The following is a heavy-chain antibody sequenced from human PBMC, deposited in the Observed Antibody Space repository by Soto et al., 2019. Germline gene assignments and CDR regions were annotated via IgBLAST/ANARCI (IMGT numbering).Heavy chain of an antibody. CDR3: AREATGFGELSLKFDY. CDR2: IYYSGST. Sequence: SETLSLTCTVSGGSISSGGYYWSWIRQHPGKGLEWIGYIYYSGSTYYNPSLKSRVTISVDTSKNQFSLKLSSVTAADTAVYYCAREATGFGELSLKFDYWGQGTLVTVSS. D-gene: IGHD3-10*01. CDR1: GGSISSGGYY. V-gene: IGHV4-31*03. J-gene: IGHJ4*02.